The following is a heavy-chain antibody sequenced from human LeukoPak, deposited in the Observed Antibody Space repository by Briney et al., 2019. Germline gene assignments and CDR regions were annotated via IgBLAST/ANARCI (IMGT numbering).Heavy chain of an antibody. V-gene: IGHV4-30-4*01. CDR1: GDSISIGDYY. J-gene: IGHJ4*02. CDR2: IYISGST. Sequence: SETLSPTCTVSGDSISIGDYYWTWIRQPPGKGLEWIGYIYISGSTYYNPSLKSRLTISVDTSKNQFSLRLSSVTAADTAVYYCARYCSSGSCYIGGLDYWGQGTLVTVSS. CDR3: ARYCSSGSCYIGGLDY. D-gene: IGHD2-2*02.